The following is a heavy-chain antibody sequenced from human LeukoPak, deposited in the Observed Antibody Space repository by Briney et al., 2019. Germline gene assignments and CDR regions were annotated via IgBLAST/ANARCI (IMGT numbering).Heavy chain of an antibody. CDR3: ARDQDIYYYGSGAFDI. Sequence: GASVKVSCKASGYTFTGYYMHWVRQAPGQGLEWMGWISAYNGNTNYAQKLQGRVTMTTDTSTSTAYMELRSLRSDDTAVYYCARDQDIYYYGSGAFDIWGQGTMVTVSS. J-gene: IGHJ3*02. V-gene: IGHV1-18*04. D-gene: IGHD3-10*01. CDR2: ISAYNGNT. CDR1: GYTFTGYY.